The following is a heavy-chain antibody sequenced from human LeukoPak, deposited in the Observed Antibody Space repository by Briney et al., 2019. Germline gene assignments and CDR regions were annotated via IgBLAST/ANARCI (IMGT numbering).Heavy chain of an antibody. CDR2: IIPILGIA. J-gene: IGHJ4*02. D-gene: IGHD6-13*01. CDR3: AREGGVSAAVNFDY. CDR1: GGTFSSYA. Sequence: GSSVKVSCKASGGTFSSYAISWVRQAPGQGLEWMGGIIPILGIANYAQKFQGRVTMTRDTSTSTVYMELSSLRSEDTAVYYCAREGGVSAAVNFDYWGQGTLVTVSS. V-gene: IGHV1-69*04.